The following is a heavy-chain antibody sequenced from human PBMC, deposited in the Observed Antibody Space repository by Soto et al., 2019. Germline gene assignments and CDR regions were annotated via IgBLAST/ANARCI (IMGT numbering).Heavy chain of an antibody. Sequence: GGSLRLSCAASGFTFSSYAMSWVRQAPGKGLEWVSAISGSGGSTYYEDSVKGRFTISRDNSKNTLYLQMNSLRAEDTAVYYCAKERVGLAYDILTGDAFDIWGQGTMVTVSS. CDR3: AKERVGLAYDILTGDAFDI. CDR2: ISGSGGST. J-gene: IGHJ3*02. D-gene: IGHD3-9*01. V-gene: IGHV3-23*01. CDR1: GFTFSSYA.